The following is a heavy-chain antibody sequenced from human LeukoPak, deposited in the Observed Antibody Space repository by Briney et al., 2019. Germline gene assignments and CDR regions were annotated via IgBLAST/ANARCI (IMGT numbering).Heavy chain of an antibody. CDR2: IYYSGST. CDR1: GGSISSYY. V-gene: IGHV4-59*01. J-gene: IGHJ4*02. D-gene: IGHD3-22*01. Sequence: SETLSLTCTVSGGSISSYYWSWIRQPPGKGLEWMGYIYYSGSTNYNPSLKSRVTISVDTSKNQFSLKLSSVTAADPAAHYCSRVDLRYYELFYRGEGTLCSVSS. CDR3: SRVDLRYYELFY.